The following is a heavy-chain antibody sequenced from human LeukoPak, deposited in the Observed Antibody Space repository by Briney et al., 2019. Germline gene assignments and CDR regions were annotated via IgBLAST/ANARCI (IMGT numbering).Heavy chain of an antibody. Sequence: HPGGSLRLSCAASGFIFSNYAMTWVRQAPGKGLEWVSSISSSDGTTYSADSVKGRFIISRDNSENTLYLQMNSLRVEDTAIYYCVFSPGVRIWSDILTLDNWGQGTLVTVSS. CDR2: ISSSDGTT. V-gene: IGHV3-23*01. CDR1: GFIFSNYA. J-gene: IGHJ4*02. D-gene: IGHD2/OR15-2a*01. CDR3: VFSPGVRIWSDILTLDN.